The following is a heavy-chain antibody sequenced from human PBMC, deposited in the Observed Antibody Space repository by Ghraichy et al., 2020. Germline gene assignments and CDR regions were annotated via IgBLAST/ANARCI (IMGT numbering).Heavy chain of an antibody. CDR3: ARDEYRYGGNPDY. J-gene: IGHJ4*02. D-gene: IGHD4-23*01. CDR1: GFTFSSYW. CDR2: IKQDGSEK. V-gene: IGHV3-7*01. Sequence: GESLNISCAASGFTFSSYWMSWVRQAPGKGLEWVANIKQDGSEKYYVDSVKGRFTISRDNAKNSLYLQMNSLRAEDTAVYYCARDEYRYGGNPDYWGQGTLVTVSS.